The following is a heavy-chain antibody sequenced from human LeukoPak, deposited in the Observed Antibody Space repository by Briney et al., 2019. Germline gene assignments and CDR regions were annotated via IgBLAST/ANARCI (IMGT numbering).Heavy chain of an antibody. CDR1: GYTFTGYY. D-gene: IGHD2-21*01. V-gene: IGHV1-3*03. Sequence: ASVKVSCKASGYTFTGYYMHWVRQAPGQSLEWVGWINIGKGDSKCSQGFQGRVTLTRDTSATTAYLEVRSLRPEDMAVYYCARERGIRDAFDFWGQGTMVTVSS. CDR3: ARERGIRDAFDF. CDR2: INIGKGDS. J-gene: IGHJ3*01.